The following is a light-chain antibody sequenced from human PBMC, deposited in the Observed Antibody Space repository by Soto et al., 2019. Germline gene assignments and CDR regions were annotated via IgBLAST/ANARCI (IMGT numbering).Light chain of an antibody. CDR3: QQYDNLPFT. CDR1: QDISNY. V-gene: IGKV1-33*01. J-gene: IGKJ4*01. Sequence: DIQMTQSPSSLSASVGDRVTITCQAIQDISNYLNWYQQKSGKAPKLLIYDASNLETGVPSRFSGSGSGTDFTFTISSLQPEDIATYYCQQYDNLPFTFGGGTKVEIK. CDR2: DAS.